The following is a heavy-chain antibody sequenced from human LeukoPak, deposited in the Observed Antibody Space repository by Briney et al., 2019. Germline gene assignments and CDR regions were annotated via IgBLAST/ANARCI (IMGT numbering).Heavy chain of an antibody. CDR2: LTSSRGHS. V-gene: IGHV3-23*01. D-gene: IGHD4-17*01. J-gene: IGHJ5*01. CDR1: GFTFSNFA. CDR3: SRDPNGDYVGAFDS. Sequence: GGSLRLSCAASGFTFSNFAMTWVRQAPGKGPEWVSSLTSSRGHSYTADTVKGRFTISRDNSQNTLYLQMNNLRVEDTGVYYCSRDPNGDYVGAFDSWGQGTLVTVSS.